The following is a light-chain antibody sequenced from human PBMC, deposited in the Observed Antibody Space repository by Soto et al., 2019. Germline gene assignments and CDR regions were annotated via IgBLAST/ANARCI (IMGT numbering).Light chain of an antibody. CDR2: AAS. V-gene: IGKV1-39*01. CDR1: QSISSY. Sequence: DIQMTQSPSSLSASVGDRVTITCRASQSISSYLNWYQQKPGKAPKLLIYAASSLQSGVPSRFSGSGSGTEFTLTISSLQPEDFATYDCQQSYSTPTFGQGTKLEIK. CDR3: QQSYSTPT. J-gene: IGKJ2*01.